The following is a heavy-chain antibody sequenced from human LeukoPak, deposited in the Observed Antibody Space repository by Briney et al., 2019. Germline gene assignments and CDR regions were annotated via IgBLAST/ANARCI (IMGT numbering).Heavy chain of an antibody. CDR1: GGSISSGGYY. V-gene: IGHV4-31*03. CDR3: ARDSPLYCSGGSCYSHYYGMDV. D-gene: IGHD2-15*01. J-gene: IGHJ6*02. CDR2: IYYSGST. Sequence: SETLSLTCTVSGGSISSGGYYWSWIRQHPGKGLEWIGYIYYSGSTYYNPSLKSRVTISVDTSKNQFSLKLSSVTAADTAVYYCARDSPLYCSGGSCYSHYYGMDVWGQGPTVTVSS.